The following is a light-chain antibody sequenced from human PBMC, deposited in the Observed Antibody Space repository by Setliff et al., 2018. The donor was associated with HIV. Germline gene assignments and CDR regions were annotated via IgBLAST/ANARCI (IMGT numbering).Light chain of an antibody. CDR2: DNN. CDR3: AAWDATLNGFV. V-gene: IGLV1-44*01. J-gene: IGLJ1*01. CDR1: SSNIGTNA. Sequence: SVLTQPPSASGTPGQRVTISCSGSSSNIGTNAVNWYQQLPGTAPKVLIYDNNQRPSGVPDRVSGSKSGTSASLAISGLQSDDEADYYCAAWDATLNGFVFGTGTKVTVL.